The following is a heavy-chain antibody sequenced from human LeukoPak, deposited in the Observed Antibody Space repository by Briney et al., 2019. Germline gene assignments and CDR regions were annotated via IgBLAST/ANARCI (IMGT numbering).Heavy chain of an antibody. CDR2: IYYSGIT. J-gene: IGHJ4*02. CDR1: GGSISSGGYY. D-gene: IGHD2-2*01. Sequence: PSETLSLTCTVSGGSISSGGYYWSWIRQPPGKGLEWIGSIYYSGITYYNPSLRSRVTISVDTSKNQFSLKLSSVTATDTAVYYCHFKYCSSSTCFYYFDYWGQGTLVTVSS. CDR3: HFKYCSSSTCFYYFDY. V-gene: IGHV4-39*01.